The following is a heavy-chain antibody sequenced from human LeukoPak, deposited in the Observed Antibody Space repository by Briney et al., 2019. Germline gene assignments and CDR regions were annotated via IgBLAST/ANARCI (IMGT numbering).Heavy chain of an antibody. J-gene: IGHJ4*02. V-gene: IGHV1-18*01. CDR2: ISAYNGNT. Sequence: ASVKVSCKASGYTFTSYGISWVRQAPGQGLEWMGWISAYNGNTNYAQKLQGRVTITADKSTSTAYMELSSLRSEDTAVYYCARTYDSISTMFDYWGQGTLVTVSS. CDR3: ARTYDSISTMFDY. D-gene: IGHD3-22*01. CDR1: GYTFTSYG.